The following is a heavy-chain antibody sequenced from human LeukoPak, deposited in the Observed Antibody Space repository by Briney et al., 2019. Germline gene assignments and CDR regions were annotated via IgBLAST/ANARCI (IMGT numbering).Heavy chain of an antibody. CDR2: IYPVDSDT. CDR3: AKTNYYETSGWASGLSPFDM. D-gene: IGHD3-22*01. V-gene: IGHV5-51*01. CDR1: GYSFATFW. J-gene: IGHJ3*02. Sequence: GESLKTSCKGSGYSFATFWIAWVRQVPGKGLEWIGVIYPVDSDTRYSPSFQGQVTISVDKSTSTAYLQWSSLKASDTAMYYCAKTNYYETSGWASGLSPFDMWGRGTMVTVSS.